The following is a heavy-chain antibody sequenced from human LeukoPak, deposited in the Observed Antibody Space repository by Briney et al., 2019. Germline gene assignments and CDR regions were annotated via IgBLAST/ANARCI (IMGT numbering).Heavy chain of an antibody. CDR1: GFTVSSNY. D-gene: IGHD6-13*01. CDR3: AKDSASGSSWYYYMDV. CDR2: IYSGGFT. Sequence: GGSLRLSCAASGFTVSSNYMSWVRQAPGKGLEWVSVIYSGGFTYYSDSVKGRFTISRDNSKNTLYLQMNSLRTEDTAVYYCAKDSASGSSWYYYMDVWGKGTTVTVSS. V-gene: IGHV3-53*05. J-gene: IGHJ6*03.